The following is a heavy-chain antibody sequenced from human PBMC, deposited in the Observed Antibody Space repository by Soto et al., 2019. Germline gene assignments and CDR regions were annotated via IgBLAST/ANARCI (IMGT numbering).Heavy chain of an antibody. J-gene: IGHJ4*02. CDR2: IKEDGSEK. CDR3: VRDRGYNAFDY. V-gene: IGHV3-7*01. D-gene: IGHD5-18*01. CDR1: GFTFSTSW. Sequence: EVQLVESGGGLVQPGGSLRLSCAASGFTFSTSWMNWFRQAPGKGLEWVADIKEDGSEKYYVDSVKGRFTISKDNAENSLELHMNRLRVEDTAVYYCVRDRGYNAFDYWGLGTLVTVSS.